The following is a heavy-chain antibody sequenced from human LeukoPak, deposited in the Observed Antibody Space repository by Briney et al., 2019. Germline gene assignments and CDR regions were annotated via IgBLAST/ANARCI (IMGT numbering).Heavy chain of an antibody. CDR1: GGSISSSSYD. CDR3: ARRGIAVAGTFDY. Sequence: SETLSLTCTVSGGSISSSSYDWGWIRQPPGKGREWFGTIYYSWSTYYNPPLKLRFPISVATSKNQFSLKLSSVTAADTAVYYCARRGIAVAGTFDYWGQGTLVTVSS. J-gene: IGHJ4*02. V-gene: IGHV4-39*01. D-gene: IGHD6-19*01. CDR2: IYYSWST.